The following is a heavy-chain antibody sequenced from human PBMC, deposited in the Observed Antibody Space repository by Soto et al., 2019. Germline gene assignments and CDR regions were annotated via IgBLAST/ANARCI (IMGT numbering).Heavy chain of an antibody. V-gene: IGHV1-69*12. D-gene: IGHD1-1*01. CDR2: IIPIFGTA. J-gene: IGHJ6*02. Sequence: QVQLVQSGAEVKKPGSSVKVSCKASGGTFSSYAISWVRQAPGQGLEWMGGIIPIFGTANYAQKFQGRVTITADESTSTDYMELSSLRSEDTAVYYCARGWYSDNSDKAYYYYGMDVWGQGTTVTVSS. CDR3: ARGWYSDNSDKAYYYYGMDV. CDR1: GGTFSSYA.